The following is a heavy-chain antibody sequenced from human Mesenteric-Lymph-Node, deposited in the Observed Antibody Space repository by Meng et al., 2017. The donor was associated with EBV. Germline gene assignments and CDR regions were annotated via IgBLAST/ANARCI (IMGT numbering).Heavy chain of an antibody. Sequence: QLQVQESGPGLVKSSETLSLSCTVSGDSVSSSSYFWGWIRQAPGKGLELIGSTYFSGTTFYNPSLKSRVTISVDMSKNQFSLKLSSVTAADTAVYYCARDRRGYYYGSALDYWGQGTLVTVSS. CDR3: ARDRRGYYYGSALDY. D-gene: IGHD3-10*01. CDR2: TYFSGTT. J-gene: IGHJ4*02. CDR1: GDSVSSSSYF. V-gene: IGHV4-39*07.